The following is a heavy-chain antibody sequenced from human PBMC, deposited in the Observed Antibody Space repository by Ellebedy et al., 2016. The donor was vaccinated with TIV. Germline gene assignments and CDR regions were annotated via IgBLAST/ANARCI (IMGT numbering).Heavy chain of an antibody. Sequence: PGGSLRLSCVASGFTFSNYNMNWVRQSPGKGLEWVSSIRSTGSDKYYAESVKCRFTISRDNAQDTLFLQMNSLRAEDTAVYFCSRGWSTPDPWGQGTLVIVSS. D-gene: IGHD2-15*01. CDR3: SRGWSTPDP. J-gene: IGHJ5*02. CDR1: GFTFSNYN. V-gene: IGHV3-21*06. CDR2: IRSTGSDK.